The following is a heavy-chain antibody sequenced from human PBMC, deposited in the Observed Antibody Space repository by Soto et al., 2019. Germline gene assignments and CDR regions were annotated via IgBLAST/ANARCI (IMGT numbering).Heavy chain of an antibody. V-gene: IGHV3-23*01. Sequence: VGSLRLSCSASGFTFSNFAMIWVRQAPGRGLEWVSAITGSAASTYDADSVKGRFTISRDNSKNTLYLQMNSLRVEDTAVYYCAKSPSGDYDSWGQGTLVTVSS. CDR2: ITGSAAST. D-gene: IGHD2-21*02. CDR3: AKSPSGDYDS. CDR1: GFTFSNFA. J-gene: IGHJ5*01.